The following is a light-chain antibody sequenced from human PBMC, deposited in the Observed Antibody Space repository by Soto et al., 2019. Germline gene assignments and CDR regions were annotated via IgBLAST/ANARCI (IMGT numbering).Light chain of an antibody. J-gene: IGKJ5*01. V-gene: IGKV3-20*01. CDR1: QSVRSTS. Sequence: VLTQSPGTLSLSPGERATLSCRASQSVRSTSLVWYQQKPAQAPRLLIYGASSRATGIPDRFSGGGSGTDFTLTISRLEPEDFAVYYCQHYNSSPPITFSQGTRLEIK. CDR3: QHYNSSPPIT. CDR2: GAS.